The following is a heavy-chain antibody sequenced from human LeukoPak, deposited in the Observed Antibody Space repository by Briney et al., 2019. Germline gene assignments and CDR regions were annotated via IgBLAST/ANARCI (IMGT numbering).Heavy chain of an antibody. V-gene: IGHV3-23*01. D-gene: IGHD2-2*01. J-gene: IGHJ6*04. CDR2: ISGSGGST. Sequence: GGSLRLSCAASGFTFSSYAMSWVRQAPGKGLEWVSGISGSGGSTYYADSVKGRFTISRDNSKNTLYLQMNSLRAEDTAVYYCAEVGYCSSTSCHMPMDVWGKGTTVTVSS. CDR3: AEVGYCSSTSCHMPMDV. CDR1: GFTFSSYA.